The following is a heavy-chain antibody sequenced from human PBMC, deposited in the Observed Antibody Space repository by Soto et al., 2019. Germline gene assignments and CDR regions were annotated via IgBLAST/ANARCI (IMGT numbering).Heavy chain of an antibody. CDR1: GYTFTSYG. CDR3: ARINSGYYYYYYGMDV. Sequence: QVQLVQSGAEVKKPGASVKVSCKASGYTFTSYGISWVRQAPGQGLEWMGWISAYNGNTNYAQKLQGRVTMTTDTSTSTAYMELRSLRSDDTAVYYCARINSGYYYYYYGMDVWGQGTTVTVSS. CDR2: ISAYNGNT. J-gene: IGHJ6*02. V-gene: IGHV1-18*01. D-gene: IGHD5-18*01.